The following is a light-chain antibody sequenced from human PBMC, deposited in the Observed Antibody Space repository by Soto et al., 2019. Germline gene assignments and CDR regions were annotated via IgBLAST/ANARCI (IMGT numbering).Light chain of an antibody. J-gene: IGKJ1*01. CDR1: QTISSW. CDR3: QHYNSYPEA. V-gene: IGKV1-5*03. CDR2: KAS. Sequence: DIQMTQSPSTLSGSVGDRVTITCRASQTISSWLAWYQQKPGKAPRLLIYKASTLKSGVPSRFSGSGSGTEFTLTISSLQPDDFATYYCQHYNSYPEAFGQGTNVDIK.